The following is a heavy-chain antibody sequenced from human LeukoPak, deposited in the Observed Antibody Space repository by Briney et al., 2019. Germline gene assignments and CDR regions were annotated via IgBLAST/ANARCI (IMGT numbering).Heavy chain of an antibody. J-gene: IGHJ1*01. V-gene: IGHV4-31*03. CDR3: AREKGGDGYTLPRDFQH. Sequence: SETLSLTCTVSGGSISSGGYYWSWIRQHPGKGLEWIGYIYYSGGTYYNPSLKSRVTISVDTSKNQFSLKLSSVTAADTAVYYCAREKGGDGYTLPRDFQHWGQGTLVTVSS. CDR2: IYYSGGT. D-gene: IGHD5-24*01. CDR1: GGSISSGGYY.